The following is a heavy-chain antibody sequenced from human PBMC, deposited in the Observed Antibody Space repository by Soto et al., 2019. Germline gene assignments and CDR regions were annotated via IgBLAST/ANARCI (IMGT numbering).Heavy chain of an antibody. CDR2: IIPIFGTE. D-gene: IGHD3-22*01. V-gene: IGHV1-69*01. CDR3: ARGGSGYYYYYFDY. Sequence: QVQLVQSGAEVKKPGSSVKVSCKASGGTFSSYAISWVRQAPGQGLEWMGGIIPIFGTENYDQKFQGRVTIAADESTSTAYMELGSLSSEDTAVYYCARGGSGYYYYYFDYWGQGTLVTVSS. CDR1: GGTFSSYA. J-gene: IGHJ4*02.